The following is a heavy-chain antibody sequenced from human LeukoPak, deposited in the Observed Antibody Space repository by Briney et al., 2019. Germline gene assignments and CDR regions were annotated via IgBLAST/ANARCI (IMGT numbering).Heavy chain of an antibody. V-gene: IGHV3-30*18. Sequence: PGGSLRLSCVASGFTFSSHSMNWVRQAPGKGLEWVAVISYDGSNKYYADSVKGRFTISRDNSKNTLYLQMNSLRAEDTAVYYCAKTNREQWLVPVDYWGQGTLVTVSS. CDR1: GFTFSSHS. J-gene: IGHJ4*02. CDR2: ISYDGSNK. CDR3: AKTNREQWLVPVDY. D-gene: IGHD6-19*01.